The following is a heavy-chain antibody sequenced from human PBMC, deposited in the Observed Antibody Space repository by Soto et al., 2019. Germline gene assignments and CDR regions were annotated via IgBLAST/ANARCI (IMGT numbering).Heavy chain of an antibody. V-gene: IGHV3-48*03. CDR1: GFTFSSYE. J-gene: IGHJ5*02. D-gene: IGHD4-17*01. Sequence: GGSLRLSCAAAGFTFSSYEMNWVRQAPGKGLEWVSYISSSGSTIYYADSVKGRFTISRDNAKNSLYLQMNSLRAEDTAVYYCARAYDYGDYKSYNWFDPWGQGTLVTVSS. CDR2: ISSSGSTI. CDR3: ARAYDYGDYKSYNWFDP.